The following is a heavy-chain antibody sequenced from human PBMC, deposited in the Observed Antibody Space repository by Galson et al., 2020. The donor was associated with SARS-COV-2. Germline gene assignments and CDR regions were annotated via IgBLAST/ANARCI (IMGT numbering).Heavy chain of an antibody. CDR1: GYTFIDNS. CDR3: ARNGGGLGY. Sequence: DSVKVSCKASGYTFIDNSLVWVRQAPGQGLDWMGWINPKSGDTNYAQTFQGRVTLTRDTSIGTAYMELSGLTSDDTAVYYCARNGGGLGYWGQGTLVTVSS. CDR2: INPKSGDT. V-gene: IGHV1-2*02. J-gene: IGHJ4*02.